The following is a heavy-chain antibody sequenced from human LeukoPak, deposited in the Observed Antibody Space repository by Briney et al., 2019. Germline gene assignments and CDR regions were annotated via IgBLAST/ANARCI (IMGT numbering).Heavy chain of an antibody. CDR3: ARKAARTSGYDY. CDR1: GFTFSNAW. Sequence: GESLRLSCVVSGFTFSNAWMSWVRQAPGMGLEWVSAIADGGETTYYADSVKGRFTISRDYSKNTLHLQMNSVRAEDTAVYYCARKAARTSGYDYWGQGILVTVSS. D-gene: IGHD3-22*01. V-gene: IGHV3-23*01. CDR2: IADGGETT. J-gene: IGHJ4*02.